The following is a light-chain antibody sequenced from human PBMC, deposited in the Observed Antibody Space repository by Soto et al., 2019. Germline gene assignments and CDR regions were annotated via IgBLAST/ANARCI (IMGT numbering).Light chain of an antibody. Sequence: QYALTQPASVSGSPGQSITISCTGTSSDVGGYDYVSWYQLHPGKAPKLMIFEVSNRPSGVSYRFSGSKSGNTASLTISGLQVEDEADYYCTSYSISSPYLFGTGTKLTVL. CDR1: SSDVGGYDY. CDR2: EVS. J-gene: IGLJ1*01. V-gene: IGLV2-14*01. CDR3: TSYSISSPYL.